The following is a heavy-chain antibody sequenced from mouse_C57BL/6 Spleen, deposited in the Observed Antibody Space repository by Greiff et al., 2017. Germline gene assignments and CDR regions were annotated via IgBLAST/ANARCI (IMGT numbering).Heavy chain of an antibody. D-gene: IGHD2-1*01. CDR1: GYSFTDYN. CDR2: INPNYGTT. CDR3: ARSDYGNYEGYYYAMDY. J-gene: IGHJ4*01. Sequence: EVQVVESGPELVKPGASVKISCKASGYSFTDYNMNWVKQSNGKSLEWIGVINPNYGTTSYNQKFKGKATLTVDQSSSTAYMQLNSLTSEDSAVYYCARSDYGNYEGYYYAMDYWGQGTSVTVSS. V-gene: IGHV1-39*01.